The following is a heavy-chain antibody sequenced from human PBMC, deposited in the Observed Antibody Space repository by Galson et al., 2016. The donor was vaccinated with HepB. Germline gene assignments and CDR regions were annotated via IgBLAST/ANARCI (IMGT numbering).Heavy chain of an antibody. CDR2: IFYSGNR. V-gene: IGHV4-31*03. CDR3: ARGDLTILGHCNSISCSAMPRAMDV. Sequence: TLSLTCTVSGGSISSSGYYYSWIRQHPVKGLEWIGYIFYSGNRHYNPSLKSRLAISVESTKNLFSLTLTSMTAADAGTYYCARGDLTILGHCNSISCSAMPRAMDVWGQGTTVSVSS. CDR1: GGSISSSGYY. D-gene: IGHD2-2*01. J-gene: IGHJ6*02.